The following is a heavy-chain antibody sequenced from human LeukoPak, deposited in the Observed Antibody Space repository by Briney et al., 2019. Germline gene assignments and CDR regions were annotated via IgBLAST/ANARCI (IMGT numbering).Heavy chain of an antibody. CDR2: ISYDGSNK. Sequence: GRSLRLSCAASGFTFSNYGMHWVRQAPGKGLEWVAVISYDGSNKYYADSVKGRFTISRDNSKNTLYLQMNSLRAEDTAVYYCAKDSHLQQWLVGIDYWGQGTLVTVSS. D-gene: IGHD6-19*01. V-gene: IGHV3-30*18. CDR1: GFTFSNYG. J-gene: IGHJ4*02. CDR3: AKDSHLQQWLVGIDY.